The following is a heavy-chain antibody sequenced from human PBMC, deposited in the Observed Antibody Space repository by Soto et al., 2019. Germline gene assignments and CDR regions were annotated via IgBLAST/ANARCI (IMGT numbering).Heavy chain of an antibody. V-gene: IGHV3-23*01. J-gene: IGHJ5*01. Sequence: PGGSLRLSCAASGFNFRNFAMSWVRQAPGKGLEWVSTLSYTNTNTYYADSVKGLFSISRDNSKKMLYLQMSSLRAEDTAIYYCVKKMAGYEDWFHSRG. CDR3: VKKMAGYEDWFHS. CDR2: LSYTNTNT. D-gene: IGHD6-19*01. CDR1: GFNFRNFA.